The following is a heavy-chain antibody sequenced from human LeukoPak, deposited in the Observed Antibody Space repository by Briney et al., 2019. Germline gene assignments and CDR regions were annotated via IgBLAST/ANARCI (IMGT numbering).Heavy chain of an antibody. CDR2: IYYSGST. V-gene: IGHV4-39*07. D-gene: IGHD5-12*01. CDR3: ARDVVDIVT. J-gene: IGHJ5*02. Sequence: PSETLSLTCTVSGGSISSSSYYWGWIRQPPGKGLEWIGSIYYSGSTYYNPSLKSRVTISVDTSKNQFSLKLSSVTAADTAVYYCARDVVDIVTWGQGTLVTVSS. CDR1: GGSISSSSYY.